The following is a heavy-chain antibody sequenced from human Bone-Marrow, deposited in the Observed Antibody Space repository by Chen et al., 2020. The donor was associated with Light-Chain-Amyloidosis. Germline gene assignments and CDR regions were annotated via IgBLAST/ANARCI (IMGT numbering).Heavy chain of an antibody. J-gene: IGHJ4*02. V-gene: IGHV4-31*03. Sequence: QVQLQESGPGLVKPSQTLSLTCTVSGDSISSGPHYWTWIRQHPGRGLEWIGYIYYGGNSRYNPSLMSRVTISLDTSKNQFSLNVSSVTAADTAVYYCARGTMTSVDWSYYCDFWGQGTLVTVSS. CDR1: GDSISSGPHY. D-gene: IGHD3-22*01. CDR3: ARGTMTSVDWSYYCDF. CDR2: IYYGGNS.